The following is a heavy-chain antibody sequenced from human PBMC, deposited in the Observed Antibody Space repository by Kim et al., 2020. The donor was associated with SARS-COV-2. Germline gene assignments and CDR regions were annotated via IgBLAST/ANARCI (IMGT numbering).Heavy chain of an antibody. D-gene: IGHD2-21*02. V-gene: IGHV3-66*01. CDR3: ARATAYCGGDCPLGDAFDI. Sequence: KGRSTTSRDNSKNPLYLQMTSLRAEDTAVYYCARATAYCGGDCPLGDAFDIWGQGTMVTVSS. J-gene: IGHJ3*02.